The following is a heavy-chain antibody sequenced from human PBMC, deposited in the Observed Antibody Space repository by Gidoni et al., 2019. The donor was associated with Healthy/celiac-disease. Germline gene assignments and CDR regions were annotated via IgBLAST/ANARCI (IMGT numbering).Heavy chain of an antibody. V-gene: IGHV3-33*01. J-gene: IGHJ3*02. CDR3: ARGYVGSGAFDI. CDR1: GFTFSSYG. Sequence: QVQLVESGGGVVQPGRSLRLSCAASGFTFSSYGMHWVRQAPGKGLEWVAVIWDDGSNKYYADSVKGRFTISRDNSKNTLYLQMNSLRAEDTAVYYCARGYVGSGAFDIWGQGTMVTVSS. D-gene: IGHD3-16*01. CDR2: IWDDGSNK.